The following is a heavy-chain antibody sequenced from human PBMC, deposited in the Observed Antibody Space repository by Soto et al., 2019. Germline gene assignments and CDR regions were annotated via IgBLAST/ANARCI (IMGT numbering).Heavy chain of an antibody. Sequence: QVQLQQWGAGLLKPSETLSLTCAVYGGSFSGYYWSWIRQPPGKGLEWIVEINHSGSTNYNPSLKSRVTISVDTSKNQFSLKLSSVTAADTAVYYCASVRHLTAMVTFDYWGQGTLVTVSS. J-gene: IGHJ4*02. CDR2: INHSGST. CDR1: GGSFSGYY. V-gene: IGHV4-34*01. D-gene: IGHD5-18*01. CDR3: ASVRHLTAMVTFDY.